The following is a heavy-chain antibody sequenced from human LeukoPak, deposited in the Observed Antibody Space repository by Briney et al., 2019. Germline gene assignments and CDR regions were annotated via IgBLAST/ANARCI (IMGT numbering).Heavy chain of an antibody. D-gene: IGHD1-26*01. Sequence: SETLSLTCSVSGGSFSRSYWSWIRQPPGKGVEWIGYIYYSGTTNYNPSLKSRVTISVDTSKNQFSLRLNSVTAADTAVYYCARSRGRYCMDVWGQGTTVTVSS. V-gene: IGHV4-59*12. CDR1: GGSFSRSY. CDR3: ARSRGRYCMDV. CDR2: IYYSGTT. J-gene: IGHJ6*02.